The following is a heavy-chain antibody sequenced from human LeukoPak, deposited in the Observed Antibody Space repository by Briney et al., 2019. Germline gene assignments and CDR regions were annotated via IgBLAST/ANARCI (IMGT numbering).Heavy chain of an antibody. CDR3: ARYRGYSYGFDP. D-gene: IGHD5-18*01. CDR1: GYTFTGYY. Sequence: ASVKVSCKASGYTFTGYYMHWVRQAPGQGLEWMGWINPNSGGTNYAQKFQGRVTMTRDTSISTAYMELSRLRSDDTAAYYCARYRGYSYGFDPWGQGTLVTVSS. V-gene: IGHV1-2*02. J-gene: IGHJ5*02. CDR2: INPNSGGT.